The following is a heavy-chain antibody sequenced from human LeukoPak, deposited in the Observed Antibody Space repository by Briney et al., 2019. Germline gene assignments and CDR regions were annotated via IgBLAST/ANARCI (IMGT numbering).Heavy chain of an antibody. CDR3: ARIPGTGTSSWFDS. Sequence: PGGSLRLSCAASGFTVTTNYMSWVRQAPGNGLEWVSVTYSGGSSYYADSVRGRFTVSRDISKNTVYLQMSSLRAEDTALYYCARIPGTGTSSWFDSWGQGTPVTVSS. D-gene: IGHD2-2*01. CDR1: GFTVTTNY. V-gene: IGHV3-53*01. CDR2: TYSGGSS. J-gene: IGHJ5*01.